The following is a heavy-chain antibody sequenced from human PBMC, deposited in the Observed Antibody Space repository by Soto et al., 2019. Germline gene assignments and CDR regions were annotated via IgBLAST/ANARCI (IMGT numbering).Heavy chain of an antibody. J-gene: IGHJ4*02. V-gene: IGHV4-34*01. CDR2: INHSGST. CDR1: GGSFSGYY. CDR3: ARGQPYGDSSFDY. Sequence: SETLSLTCAVYGGSFSGYYWSWIRHPPGKGLEWIGEINHSGSTNYNPSLKSRVTISVDTSKNQFSLKLSSVTAADTAVYYCARGQPYGDSSFDYWGQGTLVTVSS. D-gene: IGHD4-17*01.